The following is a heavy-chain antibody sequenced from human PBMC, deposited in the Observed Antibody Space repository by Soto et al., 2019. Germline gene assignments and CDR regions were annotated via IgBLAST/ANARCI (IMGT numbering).Heavy chain of an antibody. CDR3: ARGETGGPCDY. D-gene: IGHD7-27*01. Sequence: QVHLQESGPGLVKPSQTLSLTCTVSGGSISSGGYYWSWIRQHQGKGLKWIGYLDYIRSTYYNPSLKSRVTISVDTAKNQVSLKLSSVTAADPAVYYCARGETGGPCDYWGQGTLVTVSS. V-gene: IGHV4-31*03. CDR1: GGSISSGGYY. CDR2: LDYIRST. J-gene: IGHJ4*02.